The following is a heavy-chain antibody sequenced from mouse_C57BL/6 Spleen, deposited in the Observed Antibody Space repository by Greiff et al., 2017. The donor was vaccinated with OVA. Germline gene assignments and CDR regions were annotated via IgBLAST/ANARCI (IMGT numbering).Heavy chain of an antibody. CDR3: ARITTVVATDYYAMDY. J-gene: IGHJ4*01. Sequence: VQLQQSGAELAKPGASVKLSCKASGYTFPSYWMHWVKQRPGQGLEWIGYINPSSGYTKYNQKFKDKATLTADKSSSTAYMQLSSLPYEDSAVYYCARITTVVATDYYAMDYWGQGTSVTVSS. CDR1: GYTFPSYW. CDR2: INPSSGYT. D-gene: IGHD1-1*01. V-gene: IGHV1-7*01.